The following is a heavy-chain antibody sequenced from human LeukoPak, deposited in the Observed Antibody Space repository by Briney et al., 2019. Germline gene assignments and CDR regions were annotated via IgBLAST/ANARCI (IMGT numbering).Heavy chain of an antibody. CDR1: GFTFSEYY. J-gene: IGHJ4*02. CDR2: ISISGSTT. D-gene: IGHD2/OR15-2a*01. Sequence: PGGSLRLSCAASGFTFSEYYMSWIRQAPGKGLEWVSYISISGSTTYSAHSVKGRFTISKDNAKNSLYLQMDSLRAEDTAVYYCASGNIAYDYGGQGTLVTVSS. V-gene: IGHV3-11*01. CDR3: ASGNIAYDY.